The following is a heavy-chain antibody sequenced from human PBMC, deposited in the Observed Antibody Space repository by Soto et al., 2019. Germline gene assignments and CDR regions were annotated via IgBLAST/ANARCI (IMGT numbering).Heavy chain of an antibody. D-gene: IGHD4-17*01. Sequence: QVQLQESDPGLVKPSETLSLTCAVSGGSVNSGHYYWTWIRQPPGKGLDWTGYISYIGSTKYNPSLKSRVIISLDTSKNQFSLNLSSVTAADTAIYYCARGDYDDSEDAFDIWGPGTTVTVSS. J-gene: IGHJ3*02. V-gene: IGHV4-61*01. CDR1: GGSVNSGHYY. CDR2: ISYIGST. CDR3: ARGDYDDSEDAFDI.